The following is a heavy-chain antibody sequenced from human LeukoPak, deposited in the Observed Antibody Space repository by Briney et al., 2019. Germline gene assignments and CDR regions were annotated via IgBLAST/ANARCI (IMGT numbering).Heavy chain of an antibody. CDR3: AEWQEGYSLGC. D-gene: IGHD4-11*01. CDR2: IRSKANSYAT. Sequence: GGSLRLSCAAPGFTFSGSAMHWVRQASGKGLEWVGRIRSKANSYATAYAASVKGRFTISRDDSKNTAYLQMNSLRAEDTAVYYCAEWQEGYSLGCWGQGTLVTVSS. CDR1: GFTFSGSA. V-gene: IGHV3-73*01. J-gene: IGHJ4*02.